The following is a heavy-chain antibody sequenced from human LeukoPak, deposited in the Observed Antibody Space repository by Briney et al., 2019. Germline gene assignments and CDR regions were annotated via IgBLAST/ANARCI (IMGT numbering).Heavy chain of an antibody. V-gene: IGHV4-39*07. Sequence: PSETLSLTCTVSGGSISSSSYHWGWIRQPPGKGLEWIGSIYYSGSTYYNPSLKSRVTISVDTSKNQFSLKLSSVTAADTAVYYCARDLPMAAAGTNPPDVWGKGTTVTVSS. J-gene: IGHJ6*04. CDR3: ARDLPMAAAGTNPPDV. D-gene: IGHD6-13*01. CDR1: GGSISSSSYH. CDR2: IYYSGST.